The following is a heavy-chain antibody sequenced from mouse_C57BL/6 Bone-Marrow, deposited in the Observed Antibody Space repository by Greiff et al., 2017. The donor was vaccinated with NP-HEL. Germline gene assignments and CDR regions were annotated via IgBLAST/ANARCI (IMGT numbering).Heavy chain of an antibody. CDR1: YTFSRRVH. CDR2: GQGLEWIG. Sequence: VQLQQSGPELARPWASVKISCQAFYTFSRRVHFAIRDTNSWLQWVKQRPGQGLEWIGAIYPGNGDTSYNQKFKGTATLTADQSSSTAYMQLSSLTSEDAAFYYCASLDGGGFAYWGQGTLVTVSA. V-gene: IGHV1-87*01. CDR3: SEDAAFYYCASLDGGGFAY. J-gene: IGHJ3*01. D-gene: IGHD2-3*01.